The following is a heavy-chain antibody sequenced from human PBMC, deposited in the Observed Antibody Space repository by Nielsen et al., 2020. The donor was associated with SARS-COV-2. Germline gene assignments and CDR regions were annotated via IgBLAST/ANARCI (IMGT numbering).Heavy chain of an antibody. CDR2: ISASGSST. CDR3: ASAASSSWKSATV. D-gene: IGHD3-22*01. J-gene: IGHJ6*02. V-gene: IGHV3-23*01. CDR1: GFTFRRYA. Sequence: GGSLRLSCAVSGFTFRRYAMSWVHRAPGKGLEWVSAISASGSSTCYGDAVKGRFTISRDNAINTLYLQMNSLRAEDTAVYYCASAASSSWKSATVWGQGTTVTVSS.